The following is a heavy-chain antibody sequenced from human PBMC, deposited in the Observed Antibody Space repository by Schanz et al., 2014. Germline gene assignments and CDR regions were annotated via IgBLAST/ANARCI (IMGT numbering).Heavy chain of an antibody. V-gene: IGHV3-30*02. Sequence: VQLLESGGGLVQPGGSLRLSCAASRFTFSSYAMSWVRQAPGKGLEWVAFIRDDGTYQNYADSIKGRFTVSRDNSKTTVFLQMHSLRADDTAVYYCAKIRYDSSGYYLPYYGMDVWGQGTTVIVSS. CDR3: AKIRYDSSGYYLPYYGMDV. J-gene: IGHJ6*02. D-gene: IGHD3-22*01. CDR2: IRDDGTYQ. CDR1: RFTFSSYA.